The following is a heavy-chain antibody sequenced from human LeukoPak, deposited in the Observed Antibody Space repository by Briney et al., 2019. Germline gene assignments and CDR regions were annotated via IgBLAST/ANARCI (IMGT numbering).Heavy chain of an antibody. CDR3: ANHWYGDYGYFDY. V-gene: IGHV3-23*01. CDR1: GFTFSSYA. J-gene: IGHJ4*02. D-gene: IGHD4-17*01. CDR2: ISGSGGST. Sequence: GGSLRLSCAASGFTFSSYAMSWVRQAPGKGLEWVSAISGSGGSTYYADSVKGRFTISRDNSKNTLYLQMNSLRAEDTAVHYCANHWYGDYGYFDYWGQGTLVTVSS.